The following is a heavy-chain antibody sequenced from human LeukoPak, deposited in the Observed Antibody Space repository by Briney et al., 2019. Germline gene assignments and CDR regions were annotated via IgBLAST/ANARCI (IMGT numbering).Heavy chain of an antibody. V-gene: IGHV4-38-2*02. CDR2: IYHSGST. Sequence: PSETLSLTCTVSGYSISSAYSWGWFRQPPGKGLGGIGSIYHSGSTYNNPSLKSRVTMSVDTSKNQFSLKLSSVIAADTAVYYCARDGDPGSPRFDYWGQGALVTVSS. D-gene: IGHD2-21*01. CDR3: ARDGDPGSPRFDY. J-gene: IGHJ4*02. CDR1: GYSISSAYS.